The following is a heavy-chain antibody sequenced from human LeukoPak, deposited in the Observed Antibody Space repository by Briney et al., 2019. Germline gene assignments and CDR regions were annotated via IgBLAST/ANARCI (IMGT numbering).Heavy chain of an antibody. J-gene: IGHJ4*02. D-gene: IGHD3-22*01. CDR2: IHSGGNR. Sequence: GGPLRLSCAASGFTVSSNYINWVRQAPGKGLEWVSLIHSGGNRYYADSVKGRFTISRDNSKNTVFLEMNSLRAEDTAVYYCARGSATYYYDSSVLTWGQGTLVTVSS. CDR1: GFTVSSNY. V-gene: IGHV3-53*01. CDR3: ARGSATYYYDSSVLT.